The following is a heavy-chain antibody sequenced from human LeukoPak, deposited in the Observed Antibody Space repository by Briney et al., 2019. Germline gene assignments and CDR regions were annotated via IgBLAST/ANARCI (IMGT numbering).Heavy chain of an antibody. J-gene: IGHJ6*02. V-gene: IGHV3-23*01. Sequence: PGGSLRLPCAASGFTFSNYAMNWVRQAPGKGLEWVSLISSSSDNAYYADSVRGRFTISRDKSKNTVSLQMNSLRGEDTAVYYCAKDVRVGGGGMDVWGQGTPVTVSS. CDR2: ISSSSDNA. D-gene: IGHD1-26*01. CDR3: AKDVRVGGGGMDV. CDR1: GFTFSNYA.